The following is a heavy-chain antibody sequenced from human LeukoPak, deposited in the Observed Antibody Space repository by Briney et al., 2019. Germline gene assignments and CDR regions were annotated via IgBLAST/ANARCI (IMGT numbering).Heavy chain of an antibody. D-gene: IGHD3-22*01. Sequence: GGSLRLSCAASGFTFSSYWMSWVRQAPGKGLEWVANIKQDGSEKYYVDSVKGRFTISRDNAKNSLYLQMNSLRAEDTAVYYCARDRGYYDSRGYYYLIDYWGQGTLVTVSS. V-gene: IGHV3-7*01. CDR3: ARDRGYYDSRGYYYLIDY. J-gene: IGHJ4*02. CDR1: GFTFSSYW. CDR2: IKQDGSEK.